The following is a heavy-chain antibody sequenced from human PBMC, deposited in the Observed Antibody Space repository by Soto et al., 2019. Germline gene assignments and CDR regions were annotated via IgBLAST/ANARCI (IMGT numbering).Heavy chain of an antibody. CDR1: GGSISSYY. J-gene: IGHJ3*02. D-gene: IGHD3-22*01. CDR3: ARDYYYDSSGWDGHAFDI. CDR2: IYYSGST. V-gene: IGHV4-59*01. Sequence: SETLSLTCTVSGGSISSYYCSWIRQPPGKGLEWIGYIYYSGSTNYNPSLKSRVTISVDTSKNQFSLKLSSVTAADTAVYYCARDYYYDSSGWDGHAFDIWGQGTMVTVSS.